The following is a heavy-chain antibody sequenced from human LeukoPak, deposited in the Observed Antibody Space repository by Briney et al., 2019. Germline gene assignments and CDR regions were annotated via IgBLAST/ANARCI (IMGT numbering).Heavy chain of an antibody. CDR2: ISAYNGNT. CDR3: ARDRKSMVRGVRSNYWFDP. V-gene: IGHV1-18*01. J-gene: IGHJ5*02. D-gene: IGHD3-10*01. CDR1: GYTFTSYG. Sequence: ASVKVSCKASGYTFTSYGISWVRQAPGQGLEWMGWISAYNGNTNYAQKLQGRVTMTTDTSTSTAYMELRSLRSDDTAVYYCARDRKSMVRGVRSNYWFDPWGQGTLVTVSS.